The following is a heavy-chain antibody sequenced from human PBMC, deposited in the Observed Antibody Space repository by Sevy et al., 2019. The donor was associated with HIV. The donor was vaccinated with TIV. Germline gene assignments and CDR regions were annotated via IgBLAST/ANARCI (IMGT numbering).Heavy chain of an antibody. Sequence: GGSLRLSCAASGFTFSSYGMHWVRQAPGKGLEWVAVISYDGSNKYYADSVKGRFTISKDNSKNRQYLEMNSLRAEDTAVYYCAKCRPHYDFWSGPLDYWGQGTLVTVSS. D-gene: IGHD3-3*01. CDR1: GFTFSSYG. CDR3: AKCRPHYDFWSGPLDY. J-gene: IGHJ4*02. CDR2: ISYDGSNK. V-gene: IGHV3-30*18.